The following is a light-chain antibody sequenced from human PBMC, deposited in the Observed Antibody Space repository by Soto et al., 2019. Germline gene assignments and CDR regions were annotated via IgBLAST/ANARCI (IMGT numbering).Light chain of an antibody. CDR2: VAS. Sequence: EIVLTQSPATLSLSPGERATLSCRASQSVSSYLAWYQQKPGQAPRLLIYVASNRATGIPARFSGSGAGTDFTLTISSLEHEDFAVYYCQQRSNWPPYTFGQGTKLEIK. J-gene: IGKJ2*01. CDR1: QSVSSY. CDR3: QQRSNWPPYT. V-gene: IGKV3-11*01.